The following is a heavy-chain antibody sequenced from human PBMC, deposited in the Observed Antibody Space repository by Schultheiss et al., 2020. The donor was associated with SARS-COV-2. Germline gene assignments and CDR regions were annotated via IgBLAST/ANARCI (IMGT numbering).Heavy chain of an antibody. Sequence: SETLSLTCTVSGGSISSSSYYWGWIRQPPGKGLEWIGEINHSGSTNYNPSLKSRVTISVDTSKNQFSLKLSSVTAADTAVYYCARDRGDIVVVPAARYYYYYYMDVWGKGTTVTVSS. CDR2: INHSGST. CDR3: ARDRGDIVVVPAARYYYYYYMDV. V-gene: IGHV4-39*07. D-gene: IGHD2-2*01. CDR1: GGSISSSSYY. J-gene: IGHJ6*03.